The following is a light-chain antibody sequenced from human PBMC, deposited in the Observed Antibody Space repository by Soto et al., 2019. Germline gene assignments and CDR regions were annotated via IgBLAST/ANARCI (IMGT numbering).Light chain of an antibody. CDR2: DAS. CDR1: QSISNR. J-gene: IGKJ1*01. V-gene: IGKV1-5*01. Sequence: IQMTQSPSSLSASVGDRVSITCRASQSISNRLAWYHQKPGKTPNLLIYDASNLGSGVPSRFSGSGSGTEFTLTISSLQPDDFATYYCQQYDTYSTFGQGTKVDI. CDR3: QQYDTYST.